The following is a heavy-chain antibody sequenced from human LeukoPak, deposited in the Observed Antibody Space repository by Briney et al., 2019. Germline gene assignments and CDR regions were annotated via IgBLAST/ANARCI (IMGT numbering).Heavy chain of an antibody. CDR3: AKVGEYYGAGASFDY. V-gene: IGHV3-23*01. J-gene: IGHJ4*02. CDR2: IFGSGGSP. Sequence: GGSLRLSCEASGFTFGSHAMYWVRQAPGKGLEWVAGIFGSGGSPHYADPVKGRFTISRDNSRNTVYLQINSLRADDTAVYYCAKVGEYYGAGASFDYWGQGTLVTVSS. D-gene: IGHD3-10*01. CDR1: GFTFGSHA.